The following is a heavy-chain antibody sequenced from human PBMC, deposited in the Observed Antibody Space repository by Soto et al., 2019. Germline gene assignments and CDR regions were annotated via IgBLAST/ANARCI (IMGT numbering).Heavy chain of an antibody. Sequence: PGGSLRLSCAASGFTFSSYSMNWVRQAPGKGLEWVSYISSSSSTIYYADSVKGRFTISRDNAKNSLYLQMNSLRAEDTAVYYCASQAGYSSGWFDYWGQGTLVTVSS. J-gene: IGHJ4*02. CDR3: ASQAGYSSGWFDY. D-gene: IGHD6-19*01. CDR1: GFTFSSYS. CDR2: ISSSSSTI. V-gene: IGHV3-48*01.